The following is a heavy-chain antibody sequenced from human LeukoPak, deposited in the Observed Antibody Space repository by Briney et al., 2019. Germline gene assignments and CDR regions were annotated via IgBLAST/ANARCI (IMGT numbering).Heavy chain of an antibody. CDR2: INDNGAGT. J-gene: IGHJ6*02. Sequence: GGSLRLSCAASGFTFSNAMSRVRQAPGKGLKWVSTINDNGAGTYYADSVKGRFTISRDNSKNRLSLQMNSLRAEDTAVYYCAKYQGHYYYYGMDVWGQGTTVTVSS. CDR1: GFTFSNA. D-gene: IGHD2-2*01. CDR3: AKYQGHYYYYGMDV. V-gene: IGHV3-23*01.